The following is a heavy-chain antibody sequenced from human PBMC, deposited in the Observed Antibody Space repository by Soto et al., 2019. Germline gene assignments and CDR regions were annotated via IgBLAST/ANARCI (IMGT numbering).Heavy chain of an antibody. CDR1: GFTFSDYG. D-gene: IGHD6-13*01. V-gene: IGHV1-18*01. J-gene: IGHJ6*02. CDR2: ISGDNINS. Sequence: QVQLVQSGAEVKKPGASVKVSCKASGFTFSDYGLSWVRQAPGQPLEWMGWISGDNINSKYSQKFQGRLTMTTDTSTATASMELRSLTSDDTAVYYCGREGQQLAQENYYQFNGMDVWGQGTTVTVSS. CDR3: GREGQQLAQENYYQFNGMDV.